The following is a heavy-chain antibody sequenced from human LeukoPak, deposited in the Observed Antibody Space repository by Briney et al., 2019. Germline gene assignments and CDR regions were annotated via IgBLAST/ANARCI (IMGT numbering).Heavy chain of an antibody. V-gene: IGHV4-39*01. CDR1: DGSISSSSYY. CDR3: ARGPHSSGGYLNNWFDP. Sequence: PSETLSLTCTVSDGSISSSSYYWGWIRQSPGKGLEWIGSIYYTGNTYYNSSLKSRVTISVDTSKNQVSLKLTSVTAADTAVYYCARGPHSSGGYLNNWFDPWGQGTLVTVSS. J-gene: IGHJ5*02. D-gene: IGHD5-12*01. CDR2: IYYTGNT.